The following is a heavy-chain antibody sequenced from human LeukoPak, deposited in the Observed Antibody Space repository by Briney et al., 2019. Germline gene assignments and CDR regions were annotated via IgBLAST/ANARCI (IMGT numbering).Heavy chain of an antibody. D-gene: IGHD2-2*01. Sequence: ASVKVSCKASGYTFTGYYMHWVRQAPGQGLEWMGRIKPNSGGTNYAQKFQGRVTMTRDTSISTAYMELSRLRSDDTAVYYCARDRPDIVVVPAANPTDAFDIWGQGTMVTVSS. CDR1: GYTFTGYY. CDR3: ARDRPDIVVVPAANPTDAFDI. CDR2: IKPNSGGT. V-gene: IGHV1-2*06. J-gene: IGHJ3*02.